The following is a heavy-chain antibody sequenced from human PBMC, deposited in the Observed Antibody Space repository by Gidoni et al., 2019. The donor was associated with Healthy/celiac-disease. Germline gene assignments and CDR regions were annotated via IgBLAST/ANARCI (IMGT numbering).Heavy chain of an antibody. D-gene: IGHD6-19*01. CDR1: GFTCSSNI. Sequence: EVQLVESGGGLVPPGGSLSLSCAAAGFTCSSNIMNWVRQAPGKGLEWVSYISSSSSTIYYADSVKCRFTISRDNAKNSLYLQMNSLRYEDTAVYYCARGAAVAGTDIDYWGQGTLVTVSS. J-gene: IGHJ4*02. V-gene: IGHV3-48*02. CDR2: ISSSSSTI. CDR3: ARGAAVAGTDIDY.